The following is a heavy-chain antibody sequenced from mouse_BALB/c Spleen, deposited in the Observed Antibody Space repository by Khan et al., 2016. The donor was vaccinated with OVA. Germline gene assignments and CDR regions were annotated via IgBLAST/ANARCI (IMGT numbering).Heavy chain of an antibody. V-gene: IGHV2-6-5*01. CDR2: ICGGGSS. J-gene: IGHJ4*01. CDR1: GFSLTDYG. CDR3: AKLQWCHDYAMDY. Sequence: QVQLKQSGPGLVAPSQCLSITCTVSGFSLTDYGVRWVRQPPGQGLEWLGLICGGGSSYYNSELKVRVNRSKDNYKSQAYVKRNSLQTEDTAMYYCAKLQWCHDYAMDYWGQGTSVTVSS. D-gene: IGHD1-1*02.